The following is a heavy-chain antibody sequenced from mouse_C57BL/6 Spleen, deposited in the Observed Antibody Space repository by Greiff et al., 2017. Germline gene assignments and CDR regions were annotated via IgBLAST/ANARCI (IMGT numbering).Heavy chain of an antibody. CDR2: IDPSDSYT. CDR3: EGGGLRFYFDY. D-gene: IGHD3-2*02. Sequence: VQLQQPGAELVRPGTSVKLSCKASGYTFTSYWMHWVKQRPGQGLEWIGVIDPSDSYTNYNQKFKGKATLTVDTSSSTAYMQLSSLTSEDSAVYYCEGGGLRFYFDYWGQGTTLTVSS. V-gene: IGHV1-59*01. CDR1: GYTFTSYW. J-gene: IGHJ2*01.